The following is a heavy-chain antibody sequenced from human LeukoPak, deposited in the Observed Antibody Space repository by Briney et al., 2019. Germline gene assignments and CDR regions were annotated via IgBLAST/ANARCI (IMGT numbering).Heavy chain of an antibody. J-gene: IGHJ5*02. Sequence: GGSLRLSCAASGFIFDSYSMNWVRQAPGKGLEWVSSISSSSNYIYYADSVKGRFTISRDNAKNSLYLQMNSLRAEDTAVYYCARDYLVVPAAMWWFDPWGQGTLVTVSS. CDR2: ISSSSNYI. D-gene: IGHD2-2*01. CDR1: GFIFDSYS. CDR3: ARDYLVVPAAMWWFDP. V-gene: IGHV3-21*01.